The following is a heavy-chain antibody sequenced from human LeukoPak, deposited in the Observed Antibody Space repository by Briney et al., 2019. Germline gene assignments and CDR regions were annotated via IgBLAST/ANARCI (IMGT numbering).Heavy chain of an antibody. Sequence: ASVKVSCKTSGGTFSSYAISWVRQAPGQGLEWMGGITPIFGTANYAQKFQGRVTITTDESTSTAYMELSSLRSEDTAVYYCARGIAAHRELLFDYWGQGTLVTVSS. J-gene: IGHJ4*02. CDR3: ARGIAAHRELLFDY. CDR2: ITPIFGTA. CDR1: GGTFSSYA. V-gene: IGHV1-69*05. D-gene: IGHD6-6*01.